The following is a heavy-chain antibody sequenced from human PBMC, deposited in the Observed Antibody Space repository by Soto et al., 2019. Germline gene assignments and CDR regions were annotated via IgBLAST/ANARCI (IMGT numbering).Heavy chain of an antibody. V-gene: IGHV4-59*01. CDR1: GGSISSYY. CDR2: IYYSWST. J-gene: IGHJ6*02. CDR3: ARNVRRSSTSPLLQEYYYYGMDV. D-gene: IGHD2-2*01. Sequence: PSETLSLTCTVSGGSISSYYWSWIRQPPGKGLEWIGYIYYSWSTNYNPSLKSRVTISVDTSKNQFSLKLSSVTAADTAVYYCARNVRRSSTSPLLQEYYYYGMDVWGQGTTVTVS.